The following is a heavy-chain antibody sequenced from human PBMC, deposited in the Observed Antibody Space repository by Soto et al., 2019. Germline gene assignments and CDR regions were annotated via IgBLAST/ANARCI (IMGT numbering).Heavy chain of an antibody. Sequence: SVKVSCKASGYTFTSYDINWVRQATGKGLEWMGGIIPIFGTANYAQRIQGRVTITADETTSTAYMELSSLRSEDTAVYYCASGYCSSTSSDGWDYYYYYGMDVWGQGTTVTVSS. CDR1: GYTFTSYD. D-gene: IGHD2-2*03. CDR2: IIPIFGTA. CDR3: ASGYCSSTSSDGWDYYYYYGMDV. V-gene: IGHV1-69*13. J-gene: IGHJ6*02.